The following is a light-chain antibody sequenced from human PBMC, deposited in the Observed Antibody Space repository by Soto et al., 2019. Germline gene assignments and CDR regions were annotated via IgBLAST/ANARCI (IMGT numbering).Light chain of an antibody. CDR1: QGISSA. V-gene: IGKV1-13*02. J-gene: IGKJ1*01. CDR3: QQSYSIPVWT. CDR2: DAS. Sequence: AIHLTQSPSSLSASVGDRATITCRASQGISSALAWYQQKPGKAPKLLIYDASSLESGVPSRFSGSGSGTDFSLSVSGLQPEDFATYYCQQSYSIPVWTFGHGTKVDIK.